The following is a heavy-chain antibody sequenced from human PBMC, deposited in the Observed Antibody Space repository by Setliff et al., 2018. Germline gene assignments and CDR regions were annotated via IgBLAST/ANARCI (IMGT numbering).Heavy chain of an antibody. CDR2: IFYSDTA. J-gene: IGHJ6*04. CDR3: ARDRSTVIRGVTSFFYYGRGV. D-gene: IGHD3-10*01. V-gene: IGHV4-59*11. Sequence: PSETLSLTCTVSGGSIGPHYWSWIRQAPGKGLEWIGHIFYSDTAKYNPSLESRAAISVDSSKNQFSLKLRSVTAADTAVYYCARDRSTVIRGVTSFFYYGRGVWGGGTTVTVSS. CDR1: GGSIGPHY.